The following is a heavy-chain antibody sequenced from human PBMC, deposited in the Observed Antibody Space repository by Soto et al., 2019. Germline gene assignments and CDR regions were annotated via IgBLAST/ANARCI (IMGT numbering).Heavy chain of an antibody. CDR1: GYTFNSYY. CDR3: ARVPDY. J-gene: IGHJ4*02. V-gene: IGHV1-46*02. Sequence: ASVKVSCKASGYTFNSYYIHWVRQAPGEGLEWMALISPNGVETFYAQKFQGRVTLTRDTSTSTVNMELSSLESEDTAVYYCARVPDYWGQGTLVTVSS. CDR2: ISPNGVET.